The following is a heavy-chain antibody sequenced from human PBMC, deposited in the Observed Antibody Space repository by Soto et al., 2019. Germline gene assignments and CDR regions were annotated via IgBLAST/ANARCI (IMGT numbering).Heavy chain of an antibody. CDR3: ATEGAKTTWNFDF. Sequence: GGSLRLSCAASGFTFSDYYMSWIRQAPGKGLEWLSYISSAGDHTTYADSVKGRFTISRDNAKNTVSLEMNSLRGEDSALYYCATEGAKTTWNFDFWGQGTKVTVSS. CDR2: ISSAGDHT. D-gene: IGHD1-26*01. CDR1: GFTFSDYY. J-gene: IGHJ4*02. V-gene: IGHV3-11*03.